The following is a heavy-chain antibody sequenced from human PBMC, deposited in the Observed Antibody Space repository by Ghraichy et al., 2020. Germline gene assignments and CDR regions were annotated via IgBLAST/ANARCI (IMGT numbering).Heavy chain of an antibody. J-gene: IGHJ4*02. Sequence: SETLSLTCAVYGGSFSGYYWSWIRQPPGKGLEWIGEINHSGSTNYNPSFKSRVTISLDTYKNQLFLKLSSVTAADTAVYYCARGPGGLWFGELLDYWGQGTLVTVSS. CDR2: INHSGST. CDR1: GGSFSGYY. CDR3: ARGPGGLWFGELLDY. V-gene: IGHV4-34*01. D-gene: IGHD3-10*01.